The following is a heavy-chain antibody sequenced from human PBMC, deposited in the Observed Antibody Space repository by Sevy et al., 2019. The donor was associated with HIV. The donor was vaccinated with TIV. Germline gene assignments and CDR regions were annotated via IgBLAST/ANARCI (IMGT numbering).Heavy chain of an antibody. CDR1: EFIFGDYA. CDR3: SRDQWQQVVRPHCDY. Sequence: GGSLRLSCTASEFIFGDYAVSWVRQAPGKGLEWVGLIRSKAFGGTTDFAASVKGRFTISRDDSESIAYLEMNNLKTEDTAVYYCSRDQWQQVVRPHCDYWGQGTLVTVSS. CDR2: IRSKAFGGTT. D-gene: IGHD6-13*01. J-gene: IGHJ4*02. V-gene: IGHV3-49*04.